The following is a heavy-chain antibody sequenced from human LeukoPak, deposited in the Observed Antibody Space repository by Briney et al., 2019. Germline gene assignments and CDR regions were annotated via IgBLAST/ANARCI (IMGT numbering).Heavy chain of an antibody. CDR1: GGSTSSYY. CDR2: IYYSGST. CDR3: ARLIKYYYVPDDY. J-gene: IGHJ4*02. D-gene: IGHD3-10*02. V-gene: IGHV4-59*05. Sequence: PSETLSLTCTVSGGSTSSYYWSWIRQPPGKGLEWIGSIYYSGSTYYNPSLKSRVTVSVDTSKNQFSLKLSSVTAADTAVYYCARLIKYYYVPDDYWGQGTLVTVSS.